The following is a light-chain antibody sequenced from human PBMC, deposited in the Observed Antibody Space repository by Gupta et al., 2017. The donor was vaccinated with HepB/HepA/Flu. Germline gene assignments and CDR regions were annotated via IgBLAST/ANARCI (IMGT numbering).Light chain of an antibody. CDR2: DAS. CDR1: QSVSSY. CDR3: QQRSNWPQLT. Sequence: EILFPPSPSTLSLSPVERATLSCRASQSVSSYLAWYQQKPGKAPRLLIYDASNRATGIPARFSGSGSGTDFTLTISSLEPEDFAVYYCQQRSNWPQLTFGGGTKVEIK. J-gene: IGKJ4*01. V-gene: IGKV3-11*01.